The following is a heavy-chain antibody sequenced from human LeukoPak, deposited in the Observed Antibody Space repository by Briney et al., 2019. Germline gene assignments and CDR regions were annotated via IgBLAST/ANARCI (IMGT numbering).Heavy chain of an antibody. Sequence: SETLSLTCAVYGGSFSGYYWSWIRQPPGKGLEWIGEINHSGSTNYNPSLKSRVTISVDTSKNQFSLKLSSVTAADTAVYYRARPHRPYYYGSGRGYYFDYWGQGTLVTVSS. D-gene: IGHD3-10*01. J-gene: IGHJ4*02. CDR1: GGSFSGYY. V-gene: IGHV4-34*01. CDR3: ARPHRPYYYGSGRGYYFDY. CDR2: INHSGST.